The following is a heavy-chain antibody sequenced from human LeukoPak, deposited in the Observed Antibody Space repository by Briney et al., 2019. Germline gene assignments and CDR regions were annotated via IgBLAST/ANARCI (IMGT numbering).Heavy chain of an antibody. CDR2: INTNTGNP. D-gene: IGHD3-16*02. CDR1: GYTFTSYA. Sequence: GASVKVSCKASGYTFTSYARNWVRQPPGQGLAWMGWINTNTGNPTYAQGFTGRFVFSLDTSVSTTYLHISSLKAEDTAVYFCARAFQSLGGSSLPDYWGQGTLVTVSS. J-gene: IGHJ4*02. V-gene: IGHV7-4-1*02. CDR3: ARAFQSLGGSSLPDY.